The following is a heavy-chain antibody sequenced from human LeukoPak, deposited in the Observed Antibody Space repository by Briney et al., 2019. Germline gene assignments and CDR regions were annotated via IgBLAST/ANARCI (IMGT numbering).Heavy chain of an antibody. Sequence: GGSLRLSCAASGFTFSSYAMSWVRQAPGKGLEWVAVISYDGSNKYYADSVKGRFTISRDNSKSTLYLQMNSLRAEDTAVYYCAKDFGEYCSGGSCYPPDYWGQGTLVTVSS. V-gene: IGHV3-30*18. CDR1: GFTFSSYA. D-gene: IGHD2-15*01. CDR2: ISYDGSNK. J-gene: IGHJ4*02. CDR3: AKDFGEYCSGGSCYPPDY.